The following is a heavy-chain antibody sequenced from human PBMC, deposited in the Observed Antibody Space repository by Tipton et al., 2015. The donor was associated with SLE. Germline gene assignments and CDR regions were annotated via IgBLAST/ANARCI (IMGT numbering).Heavy chain of an antibody. Sequence: TLSLTCTVSGGSISSSSYYWGWIRQPPGKGLEWIGEINHSGSTNYNPSLKSRVTISVDTSKNQFSLKLSSVTAADTAVYYCARVIAAAGTGGYFDYWGQGTLVTVSS. J-gene: IGHJ4*02. CDR2: INHSGST. CDR3: ARVIAAAGTGGYFDY. CDR1: GGSISSSSYY. V-gene: IGHV4-39*07. D-gene: IGHD6-13*01.